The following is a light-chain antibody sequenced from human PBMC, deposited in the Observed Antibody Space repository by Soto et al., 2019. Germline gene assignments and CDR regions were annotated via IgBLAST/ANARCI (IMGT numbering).Light chain of an antibody. V-gene: IGKV1-5*01. CDR3: QQYSSFSS. CDR2: DGS. J-gene: IGKJ1*01. Sequence: DIPMPQSPSSLSASVGGRVTITCRASQSISSYLNWYQQKPGNAPKFLIFDGSSLQSGVPSRFSGSGSGTEFTLTISSLQPDDFATYYCQQYSSFSSFGQGTKVDI. CDR1: QSISSY.